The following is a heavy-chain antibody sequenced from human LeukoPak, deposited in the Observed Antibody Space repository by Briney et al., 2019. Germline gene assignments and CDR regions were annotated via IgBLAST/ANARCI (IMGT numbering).Heavy chain of an antibody. CDR3: ARDDILTGYSNNWFDP. V-gene: IGHV3-48*03. CDR1: GFTFSSYE. D-gene: IGHD3-9*01. Sequence: GGSLRLSCAASGFTFSSYEMDWVRQAPGKGLEWVSYISSSGSTIYYADSVKGRFTISRDNAKTSLYLQMNSLRAEDTAVYYCARDDILTGYSNNWFDPWGQGTLVAVSS. J-gene: IGHJ5*02. CDR2: ISSSGSTI.